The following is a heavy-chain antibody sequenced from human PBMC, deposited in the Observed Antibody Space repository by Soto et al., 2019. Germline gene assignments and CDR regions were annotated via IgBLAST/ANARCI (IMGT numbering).Heavy chain of an antibody. Sequence: GGSLRLSCAASGFTLRNYEMNWVRQAPGKGLEWISKISGSNNNIYYADSVRGRFTISRDNAKNSLYLQMNSLRAEDAAIYYCASERLCGADCYFFDNWGQGTQVTVSS. J-gene: IGHJ4*02. CDR3: ASERLCGADCYFFDN. CDR2: ISGSNNNI. V-gene: IGHV3-48*03. CDR1: GFTLRNYE. D-gene: IGHD2-21*02.